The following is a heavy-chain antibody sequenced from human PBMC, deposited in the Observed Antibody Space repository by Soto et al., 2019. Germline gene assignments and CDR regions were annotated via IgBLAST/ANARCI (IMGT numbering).Heavy chain of an antibody. CDR2: IYYSGST. D-gene: IGHD5-12*01. J-gene: IGHJ4*02. CDR1: GGSISSYY. CDR3: ARDRRDGYNFRSFDY. V-gene: IGHV4-59*01. Sequence: SETLSLTCTVSGGSISSYYWSWIRQPPGKGLEWIGYIYYSGSTNYNPSLKSRVTISVDTSKNQFSLKLSSVTAADTAVYYCARDRRDGYNFRSFDYWGQGTLVTVSS.